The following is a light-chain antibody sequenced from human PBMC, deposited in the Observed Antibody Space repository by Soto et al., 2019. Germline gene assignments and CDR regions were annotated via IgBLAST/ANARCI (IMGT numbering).Light chain of an antibody. V-gene: IGKV3-20*01. CDR2: GAF. CDR1: QSLSSRH. J-gene: IGKJ2*03. CDR3: QEYS. Sequence: VLTQSPGTLSLSPGERGTLSCRASQSLSSRHLAWYQQKPGQAPRLLIYGAFSRAAGIPDRFSGSGSGTDFTLTISRLEPEDFAVYYCQEYSFGQGTRLELK.